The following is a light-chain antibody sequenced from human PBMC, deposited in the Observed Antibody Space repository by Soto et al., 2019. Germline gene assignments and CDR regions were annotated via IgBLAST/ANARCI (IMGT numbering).Light chain of an antibody. CDR1: QSISSL. J-gene: IGKJ1*01. V-gene: IGKV1-39*01. CDR3: QQSYSTPPWT. Sequence: DIQMTQSPSTLSASVGDRVTITCRASQSISSLLAWYQQKPGKAPKLLIYDASSLESGVPSRFSGSGSGTDFTLTISSLQPEDFATYYCQQSYSTPPWTFGQGTKVDIK. CDR2: DAS.